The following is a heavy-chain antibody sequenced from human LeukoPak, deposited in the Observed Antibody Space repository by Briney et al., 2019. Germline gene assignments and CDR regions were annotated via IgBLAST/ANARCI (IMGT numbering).Heavy chain of an antibody. Sequence: KPSETLSLTCAVYGGSFSGYYWSWIRHPPGKGLEWIGEINHSGSTNYNPSLKSRVIMSVDTSKSQFTLKLTSVTAADTAVYYCAIAAGWEQAYWGQGTLVTVSS. J-gene: IGHJ4*02. D-gene: IGHD1-26*01. CDR3: AIAAGWEQAY. CDR1: GGSFSGYY. CDR2: INHSGST. V-gene: IGHV4-34*01.